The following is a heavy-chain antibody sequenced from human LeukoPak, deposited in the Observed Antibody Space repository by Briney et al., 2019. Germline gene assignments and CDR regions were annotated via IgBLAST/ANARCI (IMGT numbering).Heavy chain of an antibody. D-gene: IGHD3-10*02. CDR2: ISWSSDNI. CDR3: AELGITMIGGV. J-gene: IGHJ6*04. Sequence: PGRSLRLSCAASGFTFDDYAMHWVRQAPGKGLEWVSGISWSSDNIDYADSVKGRFTISRDNAKNSLYLQMNSLRAEDTAVYYCAELGITMIGGVWGKGTTVTISS. V-gene: IGHV3-9*01. CDR1: GFTFDDYA.